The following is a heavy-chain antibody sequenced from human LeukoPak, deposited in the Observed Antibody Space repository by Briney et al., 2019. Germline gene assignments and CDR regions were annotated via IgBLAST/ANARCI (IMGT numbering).Heavy chain of an antibody. J-gene: IGHJ4*02. CDR2: ISSSGSTI. Sequence: GGSLRLSCAASGFTFSSYEMNWVRQAPGKGLEWVSSISSSGSTIYYADSVKGRFTISRDNSKNTLYLQMNSLRAEDTAVYYCARTRWERYYDSSGYYFDYWGQGTLVTVSS. D-gene: IGHD3-22*01. V-gene: IGHV3-48*03. CDR1: GFTFSSYE. CDR3: ARTRWERYYDSSGYYFDY.